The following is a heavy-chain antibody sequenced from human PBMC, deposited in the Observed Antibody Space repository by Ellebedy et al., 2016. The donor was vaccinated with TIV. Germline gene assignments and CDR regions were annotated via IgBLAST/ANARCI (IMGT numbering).Heavy chain of an antibody. CDR2: MNPNSGNT. V-gene: IGHV1-8*01. J-gene: IGHJ5*02. CDR1: GYTFTSYD. D-gene: IGHD5-24*01. Sequence: AASVKVSCKASGYTFTSYDINWVRQATGQGLEWMGWMNPNSGNTGYAQKFQGRVTMTRNTSISTAYMELSSLRVEDTAVYWCARDGGYTQFDHWGQGTPVTVSS. CDR3: ARDGGYTQFDH.